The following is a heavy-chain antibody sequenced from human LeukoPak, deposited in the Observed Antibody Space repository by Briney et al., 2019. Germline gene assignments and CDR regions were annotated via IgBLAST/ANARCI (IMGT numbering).Heavy chain of an antibody. CDR3: ARATGTRFDP. CDR1: GGSISSSSYY. V-gene: IGHV4-39*07. D-gene: IGHD1-7*01. Sequence: ASETLSLTCTVSGGSISSSSYYWGWIRQPPGKGLEWIGSIYYSGSTYYNPSLKSRVTISVDTSKNRFSLKLSSVTAADTAVYYCARATGTRFDPWGQGTLVTVSS. CDR2: IYYSGST. J-gene: IGHJ5*02.